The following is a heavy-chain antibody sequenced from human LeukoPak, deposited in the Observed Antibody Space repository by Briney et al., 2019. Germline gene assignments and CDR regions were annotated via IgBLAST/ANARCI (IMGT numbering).Heavy chain of an antibody. D-gene: IGHD6-13*01. CDR3: LSGLIIAGGTSGNY. Sequence: PGGSLRLSCAASGFTFGIYWMHWVGVVPGKGLVWVARVKSDGSSTNYADSVKGRFTISRDNAKNTVYLQMNSLRAEDTAVYYCLSGLIIAGGTSGNYWGQGTLVTVSS. V-gene: IGHV3-74*01. CDR2: VKSDGSST. CDR1: GFTFGIYW. J-gene: IGHJ4*02.